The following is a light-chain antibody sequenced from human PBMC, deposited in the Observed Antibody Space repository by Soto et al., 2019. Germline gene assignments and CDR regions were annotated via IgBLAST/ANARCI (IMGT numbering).Light chain of an antibody. J-gene: IGLJ1*01. CDR2: HVT. CDR3: CSLTTSHTYV. CDR1: GSDIGHYDY. Sequence: QSVLTQPASVSGSPGQSITISFTGTGSDIGHYDYVSWYQQHPGKAPKRMIYHVTYRPSGVSNRYSGSKSGNSASLTISGLQADDEADYYCCSLTTSHTYVFGSGTKVTVL. V-gene: IGLV2-14*03.